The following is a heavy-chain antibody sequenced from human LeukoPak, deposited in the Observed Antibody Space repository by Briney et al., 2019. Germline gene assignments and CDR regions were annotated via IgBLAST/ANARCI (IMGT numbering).Heavy chain of an antibody. V-gene: IGHV4-39*01. J-gene: IGHJ3*02. CDR2: IYYSGST. CDR3: ARHVDTVGAFDI. CDR1: GGSISSSSYY. D-gene: IGHD5-18*01. Sequence: SETLSLTCTVSGGSISSSSYYWGWIRQPPGKRLEWIGSIYYSGSTYYNPSLKSRVTISVDTSKNQFSLKLSSVTAADTSVYYCARHVDTVGAFDIWGQGTMVTVSS.